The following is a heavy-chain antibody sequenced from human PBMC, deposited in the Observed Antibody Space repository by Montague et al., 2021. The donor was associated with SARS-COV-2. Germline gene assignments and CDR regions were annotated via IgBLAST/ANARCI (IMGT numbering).Heavy chain of an antibody. CDR1: GGAVRYYY. Sequence: SETLSLTCTVSGGAVRYYYWSWIRQTAGKGLEWIGYIFYNGYTNXNPSLKSRVTLSVDTPRNQFFLSLRSVTASDTATYFCARHSVSEDGTLFRSYFDPWGQGAQVIVSS. V-gene: IGHV4-59*08. CDR2: IFYNGYT. J-gene: IGHJ5*02. D-gene: IGHD1-1*01. CDR3: ARHSVSEDGTLFRSYFDP.